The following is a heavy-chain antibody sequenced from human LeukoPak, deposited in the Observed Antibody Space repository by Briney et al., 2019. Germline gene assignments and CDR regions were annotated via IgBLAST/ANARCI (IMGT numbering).Heavy chain of an antibody. CDR2: IYHSGST. J-gene: IGHJ3*02. Sequence: SETLSLTCAVSGGSISSGGYSWSWIRQPPGKGLEWIGYIYHSGSTYYNPSLKSRVTISVDRSKNQFSLKLSSVTAADTAVYYCASTSGYAFDIWGQGTVVTVSS. V-gene: IGHV4-30-2*01. CDR1: GGSISSGGYS. CDR3: ASTSGYAFDI. D-gene: IGHD3-10*01.